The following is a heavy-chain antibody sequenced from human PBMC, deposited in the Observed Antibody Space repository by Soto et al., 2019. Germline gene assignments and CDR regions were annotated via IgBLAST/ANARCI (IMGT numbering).Heavy chain of an antibody. V-gene: IGHV4-34*01. CDR1: GGSFTDYY. Sequence: SETLSLTCAVYGGSFTDYYWSWIRQPPGKGLEWIGEINHSGSTNNNPSLKSRVTMPVDTSKNQFSLKLTSVTAADTAVYYCARTRISIFGVVTPRYYFDYWGEGTLVTVSS. CDR2: INHSGST. CDR3: ARTRISIFGVVTPRYYFDY. J-gene: IGHJ4*02. D-gene: IGHD3-3*01.